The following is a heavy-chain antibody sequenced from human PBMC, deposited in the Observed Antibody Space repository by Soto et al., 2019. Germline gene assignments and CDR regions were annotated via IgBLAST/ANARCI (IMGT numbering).Heavy chain of an antibody. CDR3: TTDRNDMVRGVIRPAYFDH. Sequence: GGSLRLSCAASGFILSNAWMSWVRQAPGKGLEWVGRLKSIGDGSTTDYAAPVKGRFTISRDDSEKTLHLQMNSLQTEDTAVYYCTTDRNDMVRGVIRPAYFDHWGQGTLVTVSS. J-gene: IGHJ4*02. CDR2: LKSIGDGSTT. D-gene: IGHD3-10*01. V-gene: IGHV3-15*01. CDR1: GFILSNAW.